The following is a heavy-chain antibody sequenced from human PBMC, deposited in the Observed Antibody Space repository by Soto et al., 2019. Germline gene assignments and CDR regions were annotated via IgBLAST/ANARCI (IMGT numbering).Heavy chain of an antibody. Sequence: PSETLSLTCTVSGAPITSGAYSWSWIRQPPGKGLEWIGFIYQSGSTHYNPSLKSRVTISVDRSKNHFSLQLTSLTAADTAVYYCARDMSGCSSSDCYLSGWLDPRAPRTPVTVSS. D-gene: IGHD2-21*02. V-gene: IGHV4-30-2*01. CDR2: IYQSGST. CDR3: ARDMSGCSSSDCYLSGWLDP. J-gene: IGHJ5*02. CDR1: GAPITSGAYS.